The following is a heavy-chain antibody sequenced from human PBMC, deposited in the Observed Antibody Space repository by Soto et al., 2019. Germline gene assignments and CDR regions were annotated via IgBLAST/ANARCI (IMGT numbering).Heavy chain of an antibody. Sequence: QVHLVQSGAEVKKPGASVKVSCKGSGYTFTSYGITWVRQAPGQGLEGMGWISAHNGNTEYAQKRQGRATVTRDTATSTAYMELRSLRSDDTAVYYCARGRYGDYWGQGALVTVSS. J-gene: IGHJ4*02. D-gene: IGHD1-1*01. V-gene: IGHV1-18*01. CDR3: ARGRYGDY. CDR2: ISAHNGNT. CDR1: GYTFTSYG.